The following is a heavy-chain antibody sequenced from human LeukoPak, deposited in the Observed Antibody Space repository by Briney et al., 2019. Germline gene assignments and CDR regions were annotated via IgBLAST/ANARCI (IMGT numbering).Heavy chain of an antibody. J-gene: IGHJ3*02. D-gene: IGHD2-2*01. CDR2: ISSSSSII. V-gene: IGHV3-48*01. CDR3: ARGEDIVVVPAALAFDI. CDR1: GFTFSSYS. Sequence: PGGSLRLSCAASGFTFSSYSMNWVRQAPGKGLEWVSYISSSSSIIYYADSVKGRFTISRDNAKNSLYLQMNSLRAEDTAVYYCARGEDIVVVPAALAFDIWGQGTMVTVSS.